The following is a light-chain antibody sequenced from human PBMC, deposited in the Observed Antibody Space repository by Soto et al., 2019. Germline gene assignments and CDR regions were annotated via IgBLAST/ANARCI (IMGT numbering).Light chain of an antibody. CDR2: GAS. Sequence: EIVMTQSPATLSVSPGERATLSCRASQSVSSNLAWYQQKPGQAPRLLIYGASTRATGIPAKFSGSESGTEFTLTISSLQSEDFAVYYCQRYNNWPVTFGQGTKLEIK. V-gene: IGKV3-15*01. CDR1: QSVSSN. J-gene: IGKJ2*01. CDR3: QRYNNWPVT.